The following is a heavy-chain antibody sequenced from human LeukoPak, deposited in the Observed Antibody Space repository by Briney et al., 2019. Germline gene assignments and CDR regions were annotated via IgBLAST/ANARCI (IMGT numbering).Heavy chain of an antibody. CDR2: IKTDGSRT. V-gene: IGHV3-74*01. CDR1: GFTFSTYW. CDR3: VREGWNYDGAFDI. J-gene: IGHJ3*02. D-gene: IGHD1-7*01. Sequence: PGGSLRLSCAASGFTFSTYWMHWVRQAPGKGLVWVSRIKTDGSRTSYADSVRGRFTISRDNAKNTLYLQMNSLRAEDTAVYYCVREGWNYDGAFDIWGQGTMVTVSS.